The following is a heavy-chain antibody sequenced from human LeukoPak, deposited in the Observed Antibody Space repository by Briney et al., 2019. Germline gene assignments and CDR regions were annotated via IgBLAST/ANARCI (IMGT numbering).Heavy chain of an antibody. Sequence: GGSLRLSCAASGFAFDRRGMIWVRQAQGKGLEWLSYISPTGGTINHAESVSDRFTTYRDNARSLVFLQMNSLRAEDTAIYYCARVDGPTVTTMYFDSWGQGTVVTVSS. D-gene: IGHD4-17*01. CDR2: ISPTGGTI. J-gene: IGHJ4*02. V-gene: IGHV3-48*01. CDR1: GFAFDRRG. CDR3: ARVDGPTVTTMYFDS.